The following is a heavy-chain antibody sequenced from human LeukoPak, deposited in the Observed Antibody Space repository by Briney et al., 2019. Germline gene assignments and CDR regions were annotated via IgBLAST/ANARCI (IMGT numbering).Heavy chain of an antibody. CDR1: GFTFDDYG. CDR3: AREEWELLRYYYYYMDV. D-gene: IGHD1-26*01. Sequence: PGGSLRLSCAASGFTFDDYGMSWVRQAPGKGLEWVSGINWNGGSTGYADSVKGRFTISRDNAKNSLYLQMNSLRAEDTAVYYCAREEWELLRYYYYYMDVWGNGTTVTVSS. J-gene: IGHJ6*03. V-gene: IGHV3-20*04. CDR2: INWNGGST.